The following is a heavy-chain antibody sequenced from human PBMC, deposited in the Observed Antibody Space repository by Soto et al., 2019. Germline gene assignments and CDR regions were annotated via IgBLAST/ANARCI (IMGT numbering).Heavy chain of an antibody. CDR2: IDPSDSYT. D-gene: IGHD5-18*01. V-gene: IGHV5-10-1*01. Sequence: GESLKISCKGSGYSFTSYWISWVRQMPGKGLEWMGRIDPSDSYTSYSPSFQGHVTISADKSISTAYLQWNSLKASDTAMYYCASGYRYYYYGMDVWGQGTTVTVSS. J-gene: IGHJ6*02. CDR1: GYSFTSYW. CDR3: ASGYRYYYYGMDV.